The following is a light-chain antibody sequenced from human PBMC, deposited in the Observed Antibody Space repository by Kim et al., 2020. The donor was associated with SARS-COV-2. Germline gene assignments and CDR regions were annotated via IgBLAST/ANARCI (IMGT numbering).Light chain of an antibody. CDR1: QTISNL. V-gene: IGKV1-5*03. Sequence: DIQLTQSPSTLSASVGDRVTISCRASQTISNLLAWYQQKPGKAPNLLIYQASNLQSGVSSRFSGSGSGTEFTLTISSLQPDDFATYWCQQYKSSPWTFGQGTKVEIK. CDR3: QQYKSSPWT. J-gene: IGKJ1*01. CDR2: QAS.